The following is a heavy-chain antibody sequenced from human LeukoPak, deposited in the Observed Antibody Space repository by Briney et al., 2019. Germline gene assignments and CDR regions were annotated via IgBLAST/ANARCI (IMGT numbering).Heavy chain of an antibody. D-gene: IGHD3-22*01. J-gene: IGHJ4*02. Sequence: SETLSLTCAVSGGSISSNSYYWGWIRQPPGKGLEWIGSIYYSGSTNYNPSLKSRVTISVDTSKNQFSLKLSSVTAADTSVYYCARGPSGYYYGEFDYWGQGTLVTVSS. V-gene: IGHV4-39*07. CDR2: IYYSGST. CDR3: ARGPSGYYYGEFDY. CDR1: GGSISSNSYY.